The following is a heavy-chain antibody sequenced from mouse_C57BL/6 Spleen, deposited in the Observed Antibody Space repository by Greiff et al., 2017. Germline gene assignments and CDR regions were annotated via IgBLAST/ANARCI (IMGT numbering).Heavy chain of an antibody. Sequence: VQLQQPGTELVKPGASVKLSCKASGYTFTSYWMHWVKQRPGQGLEWIGNINPSNGGTNYNEKFKSKATLTVDKSSSTAYMQLSSLTSEDSAVYYCARGRITTVVATGSLNYWGQGTTLTVSS. CDR3: ARGRITTVVATGSLNY. V-gene: IGHV1-53*01. CDR2: INPSNGGT. J-gene: IGHJ2*01. D-gene: IGHD1-1*01. CDR1: GYTFTSYW.